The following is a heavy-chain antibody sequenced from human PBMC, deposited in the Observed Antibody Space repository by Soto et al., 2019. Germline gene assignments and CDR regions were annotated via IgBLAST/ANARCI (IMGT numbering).Heavy chain of an antibody. Sequence: PCWSRRRACAASGFTFKSYGMHWARQGPGKGLEWVAVISWGGSNEYYADSVKGRFTISRDNANNTRYLQMKSLRAEDTAVYYCARDFVQLFDYWGQGTLVTVSS. CDR2: ISWGGSNE. CDR3: ARDFVQLFDY. D-gene: IGHD2-2*01. CDR1: GFTFKSYG. V-gene: IGHV3-30-3*01. J-gene: IGHJ4*01.